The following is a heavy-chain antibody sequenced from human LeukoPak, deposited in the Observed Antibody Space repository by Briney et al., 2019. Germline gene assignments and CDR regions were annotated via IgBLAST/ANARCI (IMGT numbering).Heavy chain of an antibody. CDR2: IKSKTDGGTT. Sequence: GGSLRLSCAASGFTFSNAWMSWVRQAPGKGLEWVGRIKSKTDGGTTDYAAPVKGRFTISRDDSKNTLYLQMNSLKTEDTAVYYCTAYDFWSAERAFDIWGQGTMVTVPS. J-gene: IGHJ3*02. D-gene: IGHD3-3*01. CDR1: GFTFSNAW. CDR3: TAYDFWSAERAFDI. V-gene: IGHV3-15*01.